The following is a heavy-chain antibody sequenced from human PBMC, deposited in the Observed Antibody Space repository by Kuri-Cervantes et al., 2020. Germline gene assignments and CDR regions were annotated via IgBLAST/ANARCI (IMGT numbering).Heavy chain of an antibody. CDR3: ARSPRYDSSGYRDYFDY. D-gene: IGHD3-22*01. CDR2: ISGSGGST. CDR1: GFTFSSYA. Sequence: LSLTCAASGFTFSSYAMSWVRQAPGKGLEWVSAISGSGGSTYYADSVKGRFTISRDNSKNTLYLQMNSLRAEDTAVYYCARSPRYDSSGYRDYFDYWGQGTLVTVSS. V-gene: IGHV3-23*01. J-gene: IGHJ4*02.